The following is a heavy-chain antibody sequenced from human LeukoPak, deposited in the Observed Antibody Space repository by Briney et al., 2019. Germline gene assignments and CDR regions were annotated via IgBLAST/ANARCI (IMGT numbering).Heavy chain of an antibody. V-gene: IGHV3-7*01. J-gene: IGHJ4*02. CDR3: ARGGYYDMFDY. Sequence: TGGSLRLSCAAPEFTFGSYWMSWVRQAQGKGLEWVANIKQDGSEKYYVDSVKGRFTISRDNAKNSLYLQMNSLRAEDTAVYYCARGGYYDMFDYWGQGTLVTVSS. D-gene: IGHD3-22*01. CDR2: IKQDGSEK. CDR1: EFTFGSYW.